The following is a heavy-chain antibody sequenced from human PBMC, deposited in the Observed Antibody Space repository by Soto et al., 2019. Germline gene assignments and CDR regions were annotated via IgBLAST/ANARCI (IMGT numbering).Heavy chain of an antibody. CDR1: GASISSTTTYS. CDR3: AQLDSRGGDDY. V-gene: IGHV4-39*02. CDR2: IYYNGPT. D-gene: IGHD1-1*01. J-gene: IGHJ4*02. Sequence: QLQLQESGPGLVKPSETLSLTCTVSGASISSTTTYSWGWIRQPPGKGLEWIGQIYYNGPTQYNPSLKSRVTIAIDTSKNHFSLGLSSVTAADTAVYYCAQLDSRGGDDYWGQGTLVIVSS.